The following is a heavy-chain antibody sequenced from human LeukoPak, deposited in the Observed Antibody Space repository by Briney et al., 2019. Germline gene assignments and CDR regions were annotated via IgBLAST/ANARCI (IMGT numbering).Heavy chain of an antibody. V-gene: IGHV4-39*07. CDR3: ARVAGDDFWSGYSYWDY. D-gene: IGHD3-3*01. J-gene: IGHJ4*02. CDR1: GGSISSSSYY. CDR2: IYYSGST. Sequence: SETLSLTCTVSGGSISSSSYYWGWIRQPPGKGLEWIGSIYYSGSTYYNPSLESRVTISVDTSKNQFSLKLSSVTAADTAVYYCARVAGDDFWSGYSYWDYWGQGTLVTVSS.